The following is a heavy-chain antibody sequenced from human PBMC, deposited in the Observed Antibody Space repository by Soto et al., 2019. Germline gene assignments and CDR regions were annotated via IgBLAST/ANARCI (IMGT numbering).Heavy chain of an antibody. J-gene: IGHJ4*02. CDR2: INYDGTSA. V-gene: IGHV3-74*01. CDR3: ARGHSSWLID. CDR1: GFTFSSAFW. Sequence: DVQLVESGGGLVQPGGSLRLSCAASGFTFSSAFWMHWVRQAPGKGLEWVSRINYDGTSAAYADSVKGRFTISSDNAKNTLFLQMNSLRAEDTAVYCCARGHSSWLIDWSLVTRVTVSS. D-gene: IGHD6-13*01.